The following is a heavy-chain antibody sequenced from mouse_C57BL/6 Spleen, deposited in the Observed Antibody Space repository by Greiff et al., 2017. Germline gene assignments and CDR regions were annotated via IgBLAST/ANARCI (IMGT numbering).Heavy chain of an antibody. J-gene: IGHJ4*01. CDR1: GFTFSSYA. CDR2: ISSGGDYI. V-gene: IGHV5-9-1*02. Sequence: EVKLMESGEGLVKPGGSLKLSCAASGFTFSSYAMSWVRQTPEKRLEWVAYISSGGDYIYYADTVKGRFTISRDNARNTLYLQMSSMKSEDTAMYYCTRGDYYGSSYYYAMDYWGQGTSVTVSS. CDR3: TRGDYYGSSYYYAMDY. D-gene: IGHD1-1*01.